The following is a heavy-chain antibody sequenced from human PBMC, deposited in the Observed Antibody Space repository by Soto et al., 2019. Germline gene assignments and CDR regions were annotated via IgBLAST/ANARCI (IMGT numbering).Heavy chain of an antibody. J-gene: IGHJ4*02. CDR3: ASLQVPGNFDY. D-gene: IGHD6-13*01. V-gene: IGHV4-39*01. CDR2: IYYSGDT. CDR1: GGSIRSSNYY. Sequence: SETLSLTCTVSGGSIRSSNYYWAWVRQPPGKGLEWIANIYYSGDTYFHPSLRSRLTVSVDTSKNQFSLKLSSLTAADTAMYYCASLQVPGNFDYWGQGTLVTVSS.